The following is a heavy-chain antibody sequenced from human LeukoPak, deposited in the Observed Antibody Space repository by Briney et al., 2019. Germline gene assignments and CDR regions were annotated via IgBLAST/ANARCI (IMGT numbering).Heavy chain of an antibody. CDR3: ARGGYDIVTGSYRVRYYFDY. CDR2: MNPNSGDI. CDR1: GYTFTSYD. J-gene: IGHJ4*02. V-gene: IGHV1-8*01. D-gene: IGHD3-9*01. Sequence: ASVKVSCKASGYTFTSYDINWVRQATGQGLEWMGWMNPNSGDIHYAQKFQGRVTMTRDTSISTAYMDLSRLGSDDTAVYYCARGGYDIVTGSYRVRYYFDYWGQGTLVTVSS.